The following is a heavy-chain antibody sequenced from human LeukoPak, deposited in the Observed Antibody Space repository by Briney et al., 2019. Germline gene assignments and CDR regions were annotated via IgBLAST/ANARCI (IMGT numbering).Heavy chain of an antibody. CDR1: GGSISTYY. CDR2: LYYSGGT. D-gene: IGHD7-27*01. V-gene: IGHV4-59*12. CDR3: AGTQHGELDY. Sequence: SETLSLTCTVSGGSISTYYWSWIRQPPGKGLEWIGYLYYSGGTNYNPSLKSRVTMSLDTSKNQFSLKLTSVTAADTAVFYCAGTQHGELDYWGQGALVTVSS. J-gene: IGHJ4*02.